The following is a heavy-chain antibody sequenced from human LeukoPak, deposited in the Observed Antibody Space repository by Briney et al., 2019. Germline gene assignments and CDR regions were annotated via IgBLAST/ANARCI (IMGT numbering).Heavy chain of an antibody. CDR1: GFIFNKAW. Sequence: TGGSLRLSCAASGFIFNKAWMNWVRQAPGKGPEWVGRIKSNNDGGTTDYASPVEGRFIISRDDSKNTIYPQMNRLIIDDTAIYYCTPVMVEDRGFWGQGTLVTVSS. J-gene: IGHJ4*02. CDR2: IKSNNDGGTT. V-gene: IGHV3-15*01. D-gene: IGHD2-21*01. CDR3: TPVMVEDRGF.